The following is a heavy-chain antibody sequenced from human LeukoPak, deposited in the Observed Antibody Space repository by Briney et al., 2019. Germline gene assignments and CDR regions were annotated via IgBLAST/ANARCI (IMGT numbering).Heavy chain of an antibody. D-gene: IGHD6-19*01. CDR2: INHSGST. Sequence: KTSETLSLTCAVCGGSSSGYYWSWIRQPPGKGLEWIGEINHSGSTNYNPSLKSRVTISVDTSKNQFSLKLSSVTAADTAVYYCARGRVAVAGTLVRGWFDPWGRGTLVTVSS. CDR3: ARGRVAVAGTLVRGWFDP. CDR1: GGSSSGYY. J-gene: IGHJ5*02. V-gene: IGHV4-34*01.